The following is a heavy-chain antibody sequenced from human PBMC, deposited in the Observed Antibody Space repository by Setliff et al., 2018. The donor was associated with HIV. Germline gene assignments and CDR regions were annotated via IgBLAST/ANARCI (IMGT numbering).Heavy chain of an antibody. CDR3: ARGWRSSSWSYFDY. Sequence: SETLSLTCAVYGGSFSGYYWSWIRQPPGKGLEWIGEINHSGSTNYNPSLKSRVTISVDTSKNQFSLKLSSVTAADTAVYYCARGWRSSSWSYFDYWGQGTLVTVSS. CDR2: INHSGST. CDR1: GGSFSGYY. D-gene: IGHD6-13*01. V-gene: IGHV4-34*01. J-gene: IGHJ4*02.